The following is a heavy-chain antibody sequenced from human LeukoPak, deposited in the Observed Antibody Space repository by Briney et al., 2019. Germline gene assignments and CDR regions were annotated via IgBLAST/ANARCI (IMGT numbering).Heavy chain of an antibody. CDR1: GFTFSSYS. Sequence: GGSLRLSCAASGFTFSSYSMNWVRQAPGKGLEWVSSISSSSSYIYYADSVKGRFTISRDNAKNSLYLQMNSLRGEDTALYYCARDDVTTNGGVIADSRLFDIWGRGTMVTVSS. J-gene: IGHJ3*02. CDR2: ISSSSSYI. D-gene: IGHD2-8*02. CDR3: ARDDVTTNGGVIADSRLFDI. V-gene: IGHV3-21*01.